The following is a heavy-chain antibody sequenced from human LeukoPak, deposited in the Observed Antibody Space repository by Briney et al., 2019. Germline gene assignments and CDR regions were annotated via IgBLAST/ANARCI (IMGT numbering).Heavy chain of an antibody. J-gene: IGHJ4*02. CDR2: IYYSGST. Sequence: PSQTLSLTCTVSGGSISSGGYYWSWIRQHPGKGLEWIGYIYYSGSTYYNPSLKSRVTKSVDTSKNQFSLKLSSVTAADTAVYYCARADSSGCPVDYWGQGTLVTVSS. CDR3: ARADSSGCPVDY. D-gene: IGHD6-19*01. CDR1: GGSISSGGYY. V-gene: IGHV4-31*03.